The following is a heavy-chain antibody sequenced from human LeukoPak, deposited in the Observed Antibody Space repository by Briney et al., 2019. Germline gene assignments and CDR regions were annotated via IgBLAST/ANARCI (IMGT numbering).Heavy chain of an antibody. CDR1: GFTFSSFA. Sequence: PGGSLRLSCAASGFTFSSFAMNWVRQAPEKGLEWISGISGSGGSTYYADSVKGRFTISRDNSRNTLYLQMNSLRAEDTAIYYCAKAGDSSGWYFDYWGQGTLVTVSS. D-gene: IGHD6-19*01. CDR2: ISGSGGST. J-gene: IGHJ4*02. V-gene: IGHV3-23*01. CDR3: AKAGDSSGWYFDY.